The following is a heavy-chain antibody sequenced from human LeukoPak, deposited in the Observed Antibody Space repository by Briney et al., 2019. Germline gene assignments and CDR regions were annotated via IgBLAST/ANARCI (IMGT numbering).Heavy chain of an antibody. CDR3: ARDLVTTLLGVYY. J-gene: IGHJ4*02. CDR2: ISSSSSAI. V-gene: IGHV3-48*02. Sequence: RASLRLSCAASGFTFSSYSMNWVRQAPGKGLEWVSHISSSSSAIHYADSVKGRFTISRDNAKNSLYLQMNSLRDEDTAVYYCARDLVTTLLGVYYWGQGTLDTVSA. D-gene: IGHD3-3*01. CDR1: GFTFSSYS.